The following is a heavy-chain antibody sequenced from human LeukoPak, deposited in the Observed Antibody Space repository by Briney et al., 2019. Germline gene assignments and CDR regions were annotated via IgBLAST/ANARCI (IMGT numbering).Heavy chain of an antibody. CDR2: IRQDGNEK. Sequence: GGSLRLSCAASGLTFSNAWMSWVRQAPGKGLEWVANIRQDGNEKYYVDSVKGRFTISRDNAKNSLYLQLNTLRAEDTAVYYCARRDSSGYPLFDYWGQGTLVSVSS. CDR3: ARRDSSGYPLFDY. V-gene: IGHV3-7*05. CDR1: GLTFSNAW. J-gene: IGHJ4*02. D-gene: IGHD3-22*01.